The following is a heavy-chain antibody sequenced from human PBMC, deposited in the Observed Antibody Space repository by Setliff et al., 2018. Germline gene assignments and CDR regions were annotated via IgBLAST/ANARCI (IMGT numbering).Heavy chain of an antibody. Sequence: SETLSLTCAVYGGSFRGFYWTWIRQPPGKGLEWIGEINHSGSSVYNPSLESRVSISVDTSKNQISLNLNSVTVADTAVYYCARQIRPGIALTGGLDYWGQGALITVSS. D-gene: IGHD2-8*02. J-gene: IGHJ4*02. CDR1: GGSFRGFY. CDR3: ARQIRPGIALTGGLDY. CDR2: INHSGSS. V-gene: IGHV4-34*01.